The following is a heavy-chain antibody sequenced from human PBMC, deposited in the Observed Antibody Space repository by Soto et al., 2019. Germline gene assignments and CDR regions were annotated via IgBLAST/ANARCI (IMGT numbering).Heavy chain of an antibody. Sequence: SETLSLTYTVSDGSISDFYWSWIRQPPGKGLGWIGYISSSGNTNYNPSLKSRVSISVDTSKNQFSLNLTAVTAADTAAYYCARAPMVLTRSYFDSWGQGTPVTVSS. V-gene: IGHV4-59*01. CDR2: ISSSGNT. CDR1: DGSISDFY. CDR3: ARAPMVLTRSYFDS. D-gene: IGHD3-22*01. J-gene: IGHJ4*02.